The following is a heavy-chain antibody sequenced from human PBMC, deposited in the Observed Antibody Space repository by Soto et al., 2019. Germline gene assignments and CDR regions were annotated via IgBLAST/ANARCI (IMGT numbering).Heavy chain of an antibody. CDR2: IYYSGST. Sequence: SETLSLTCTVSGGSVSSSSYYWGWIRQPPGKGLEWIGSIYYSGSTYYNPSLKSRVTISVDTSKNQFSLKLSSVTAADAAVYYCARLMVTTNLYYYYGMDVWGQGTTVTVSS. CDR3: ARLMVTTNLYYYYGMDV. D-gene: IGHD4-17*01. J-gene: IGHJ6*02. CDR1: GGSVSSSSYY. V-gene: IGHV4-39*01.